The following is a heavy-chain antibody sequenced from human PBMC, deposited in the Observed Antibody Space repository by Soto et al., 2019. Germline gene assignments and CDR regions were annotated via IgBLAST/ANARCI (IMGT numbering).Heavy chain of an antibody. CDR3: ARAMTTVTTAVIGMDV. Sequence: ASVKVSCKASGYTFTGYYMHWVRQAPGQGLEWMGWINPNSGGTNYAQKFQGRVTMDRDTSISTAYMELSRPRSDDTAVYYCARAMTTVTTAVIGMDVWGQGTTVTVSS. CDR1: GYTFTGYY. CDR2: INPNSGGT. D-gene: IGHD4-4*01. V-gene: IGHV1-2*02. J-gene: IGHJ6*01.